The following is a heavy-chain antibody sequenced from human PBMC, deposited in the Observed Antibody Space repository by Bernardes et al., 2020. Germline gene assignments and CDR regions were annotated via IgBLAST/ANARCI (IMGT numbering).Heavy chain of an antibody. CDR2: ISAYNGNT. J-gene: IGHJ6*02. CDR3: ARETVALPIFYYYYGMDV. Sequence: ASVKVSCKASGYTFTSYGISWVRQAPGQGLEWMGWISAYNGNTNYAQKLQGRVTMTTDTSTSTAYMELRSLRSDDTAVYYCARETVALPIFYYYYGMDVWGQGTTVTVSS. D-gene: IGHD6-19*01. CDR1: GYTFTSYG. V-gene: IGHV1-18*01.